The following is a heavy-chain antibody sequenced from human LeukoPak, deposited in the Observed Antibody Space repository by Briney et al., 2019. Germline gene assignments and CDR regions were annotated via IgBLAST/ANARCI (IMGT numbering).Heavy chain of an antibody. Sequence: PGGSLRLSCAASGFTFSSYAMSWVRQAPGKGLEWVSAISGSGGSTYYADSVKGRFTISRDNSKNTLYLQMNSLRAEDTAVYYCAKGIGRDSSWYLDYWGQGTLVTVSS. CDR2: ISGSGGST. J-gene: IGHJ4*02. V-gene: IGHV3-23*01. CDR1: GFTFSSYA. CDR3: AKGIGRDSSWYLDY. D-gene: IGHD6-13*01.